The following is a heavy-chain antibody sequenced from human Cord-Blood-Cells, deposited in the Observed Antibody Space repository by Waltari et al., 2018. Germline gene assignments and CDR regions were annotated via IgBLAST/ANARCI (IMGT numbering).Heavy chain of an antibody. Sequence: QVQLVESGGGVVQPGRSLRLSCAASGFTFSSYAMHWVRQAPGKGLEWVAGMSYDGSNKYYADSVKGRFTISRDKSKNTLYLQMNSLRAEDTAVYYCARSWDQLGTAFDIWGQGTMVTVSS. V-gene: IGHV3-30-3*01. CDR3: ARSWDQLGTAFDI. J-gene: IGHJ3*02. D-gene: IGHD2-2*01. CDR1: GFTFSSYA. CDR2: MSYDGSNK.